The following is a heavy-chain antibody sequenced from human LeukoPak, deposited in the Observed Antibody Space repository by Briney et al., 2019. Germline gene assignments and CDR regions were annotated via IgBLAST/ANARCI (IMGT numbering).Heavy chain of an antibody. D-gene: IGHD3-10*01. Sequence: ASVKVSCKASGYTFTSYGISWVRQAPGQGLEWMGWISAYNGNTNYAQKLQGRVTMTTDTSTSTAYMELRSLRSDDTAVYYCGRDAMVRGTFDYWGQGTLVTVSS. J-gene: IGHJ4*02. CDR2: ISAYNGNT. CDR3: GRDAMVRGTFDY. V-gene: IGHV1-18*04. CDR1: GYTFTSYG.